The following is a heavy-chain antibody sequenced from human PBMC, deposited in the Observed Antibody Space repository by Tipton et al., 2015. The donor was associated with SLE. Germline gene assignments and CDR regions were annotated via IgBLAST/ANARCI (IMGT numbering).Heavy chain of an antibody. V-gene: IGHV4-39*07. CDR3: ARGGYSSGWYGDYFVY. CDR2: IFHIGSA. Sequence: TLSLTCTVSGGSISSSSYYWAWIRQPPGKGLEWIGHIFHIGSAYYNPSLKSRVTISIDTSTSQFSLRVKSVTAADTAIYYCARGGYSSGWYGDYFVYCGQGTLVTVSS. CDR1: GGSISSSSYY. J-gene: IGHJ4*02. D-gene: IGHD6-19*01.